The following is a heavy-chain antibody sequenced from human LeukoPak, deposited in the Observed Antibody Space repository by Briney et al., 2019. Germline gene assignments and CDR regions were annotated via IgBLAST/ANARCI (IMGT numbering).Heavy chain of an antibody. D-gene: IGHD3-3*01. CDR2: ISGTGGTI. CDR1: GFTFDDYA. CDR3: GKAEWDVWRGPRVDY. J-gene: IGHJ4*02. Sequence: GGSLRLSCAASGFTFDDYAMHWVRQAPGKGLEWVSYISGTGGTIYYADSVKGRFTISRDNAKNSLYLQMNSLRVEDTALYYCGKAEWDVWRGPRVDYWGQGTLVTVSS. V-gene: IGHV3-9*01.